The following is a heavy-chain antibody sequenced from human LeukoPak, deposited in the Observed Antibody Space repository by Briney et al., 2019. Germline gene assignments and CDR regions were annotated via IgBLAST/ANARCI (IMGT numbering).Heavy chain of an antibody. Sequence: SETLSLTCTVSGGSVSSGSYSWSWIRQPPGKGLEWIGYIYYSGSTNYNPSLKSRVTISVDTSKNQFSLKLSSVTAADTAVYYCARDKGQQLVVGAFDTWGQGTMVTVSS. V-gene: IGHV4-61*01. CDR3: ARDKGQQLVVGAFDT. CDR2: IYYSGST. J-gene: IGHJ3*02. CDR1: GGSVSSGSYS. D-gene: IGHD6-13*01.